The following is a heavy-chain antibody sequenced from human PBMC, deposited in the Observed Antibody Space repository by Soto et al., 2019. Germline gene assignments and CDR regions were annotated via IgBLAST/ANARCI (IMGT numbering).Heavy chain of an antibody. J-gene: IGHJ4*02. D-gene: IGHD5-12*01. Sequence: SETLSLTCAVYGGTFSGYYWSWIRQPPGKGLEWIGEINHSGSTNYNPSLKSRVTISVDTSKNQFSLKLSSVTAADTAVYYCARGRGYSGYEVFPFFDYWGQGTLVTVSS. CDR3: ARGRGYSGYEVFPFFDY. CDR1: GGTFSGYY. CDR2: INHSGST. V-gene: IGHV4-34*01.